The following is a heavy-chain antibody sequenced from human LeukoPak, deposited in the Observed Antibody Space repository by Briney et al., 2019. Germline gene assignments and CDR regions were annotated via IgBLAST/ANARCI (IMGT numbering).Heavy chain of an antibody. CDR2: INPSGGST. CDR3: ATVVTGYIRYDFRGSGGNSFDY. Sequence: GASVKVSCKASGYTFTSYYMHWVRQAPGQGLEWMGIINPSGGSTSYAQKFQGRVTMTRDTSTRTVYMELSSLRSEDTAVYYCATVVTGYIRYDFRGSGGNSFDYWAREPWSPSPQ. CDR1: GYTFTSYY. J-gene: IGHJ4*02. V-gene: IGHV1-46*01. D-gene: IGHD5-12*01.